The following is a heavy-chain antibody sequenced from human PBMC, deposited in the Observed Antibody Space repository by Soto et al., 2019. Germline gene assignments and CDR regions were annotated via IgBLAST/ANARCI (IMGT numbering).Heavy chain of an antibody. CDR2: INPSGGST. CDR3: ATASLGYCISTSCYGTVGSFDY. Sequence: GASVKVSCKASGYTFTSYYMHWVRQAPGQGLEWMGIINPSGGSTSYAQKFQGRVTITRDTSASTAYMELSSLRSEDTAVYYCATASLGYCISTSCYGTVGSFDYWGQGTLVTVSS. V-gene: IGHV1-46*01. J-gene: IGHJ4*02. CDR1: GYTFTSYY. D-gene: IGHD2-2*01.